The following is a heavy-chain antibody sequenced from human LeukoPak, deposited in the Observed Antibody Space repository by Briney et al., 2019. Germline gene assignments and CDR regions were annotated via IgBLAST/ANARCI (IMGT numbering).Heavy chain of an antibody. CDR3: ARSYSGSTGVDY. J-gene: IGHJ4*02. V-gene: IGHV3-20*04. CDR1: GFTFDDYG. Sequence: GGSLRLSCAASGFTFDDYGTSWVRQAPGKGLEWVSGINWNGGSTGYADSVKGRFTISRDNAENSLYLQMNSLRAEDTALYYCARSYSGSTGVDYWGQGTLVTVSS. D-gene: IGHD1-26*01. CDR2: INWNGGST.